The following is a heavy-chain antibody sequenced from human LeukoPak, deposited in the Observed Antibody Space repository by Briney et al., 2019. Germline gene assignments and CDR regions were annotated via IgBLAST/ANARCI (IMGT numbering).Heavy chain of an antibody. V-gene: IGHV1-8*01. CDR2: MNPNSGNT. CDR1: GYTFTSYD. CDR3: ARGTDDTPWGFDY. Sequence: ASVKDSCKASGYTFTSYDINWVRQATGQGLGWMGWMNPNSGNTGYAQKFQGRVTMTRNTSISTAYMELSSLRSEDTAVYYCARGTDDTPWGFDYWGQGTLVTVSS. D-gene: IGHD3-22*01. J-gene: IGHJ4*02.